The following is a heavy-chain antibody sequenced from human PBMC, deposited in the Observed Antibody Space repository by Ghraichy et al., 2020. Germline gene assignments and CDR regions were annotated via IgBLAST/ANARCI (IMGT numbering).Heavy chain of an antibody. CDR1: GFTFSSYS. Sequence: GGSLRLSCAASGFTFSSYSMHWVRQAPGKGLDWVGLISYDGGTYYADSVKDRFTISRDNYMNTQFLDMDSLRPDDTAVYYCARDGGWEIPLDLGYLDLWGQGTLVTVSS. CDR3: ARDGGWEIPLDLGYLDL. D-gene: IGHD1-26*01. V-gene: IGHV3-30-3*01. CDR2: ISYDGGT. J-gene: IGHJ4*02.